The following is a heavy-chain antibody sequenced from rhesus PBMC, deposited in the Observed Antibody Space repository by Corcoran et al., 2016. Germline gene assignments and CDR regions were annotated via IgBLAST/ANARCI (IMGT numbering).Heavy chain of an antibody. D-gene: IGHD2-15*01. J-gene: IGHJ4*01. CDR2: IGGRTGTT. CDR1: GYSISSGYG. CDR3: ARRRIGNSFDY. V-gene: IGHV4-127*01. Sequence: QVQLQESGPGLVKPSETLSLTCAVSGYSISSGYGWSWIRQPPGKGLEWIGYIGGRTGTTNTNPSLKSRVTISKDTSKNQFSLKLSSVTAADTAVYYCARRRIGNSFDYWGQGVLVTVSS.